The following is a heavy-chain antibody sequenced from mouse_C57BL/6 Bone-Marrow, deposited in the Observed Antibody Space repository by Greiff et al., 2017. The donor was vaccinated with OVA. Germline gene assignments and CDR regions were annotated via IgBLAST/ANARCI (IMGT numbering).Heavy chain of an antibody. D-gene: IGHD2-1*01. J-gene: IGHJ2*01. V-gene: IGHV3-6*01. CDR3: TRDDYYFFDY. CDR1: GYSITSGYF. Sequence: EVQVVESGPGLVKPSQSLSFSCSVSGYSITSGYFWCWLRQLPENLQEWVGFISYDGSTNYNPSLKNRISITRYTSKNQFFLKLNSVTTEDTATYYCTRDDYYFFDYWGQGTTLTVSS. CDR2: ISYDGST.